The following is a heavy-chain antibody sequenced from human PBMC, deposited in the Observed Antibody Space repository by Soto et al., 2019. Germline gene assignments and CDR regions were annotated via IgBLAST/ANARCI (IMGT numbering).Heavy chain of an antibody. J-gene: IGHJ6*02. CDR2: ITGSGKSA. Sequence: WGSLLLPCAAPCVTFRTCPMTWVRQAPGEGLEWVSSITGSGKSAYYADSVKGRVTISRDNSKNTLYLQISSLGVDDTAVYTCPVHLAPNYYTMDVSGQRPTVTVSS. CDR3: PVHLAPNYYTMDV. CDR1: CVTFRTCP. V-gene: IGHV3-23*01.